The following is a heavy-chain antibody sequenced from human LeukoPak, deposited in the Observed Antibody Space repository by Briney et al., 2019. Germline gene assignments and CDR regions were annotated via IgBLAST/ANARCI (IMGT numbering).Heavy chain of an antibody. Sequence: GGSLRLSCTVSGFTVSSNSMSWVRQAPGKGLEWVSFIYSDNTHYSDSVKGRFTISRDNSKNTLYLQMNSLRAEDTAVYYCAKEGLGSVDYWGQGTLVTVSS. D-gene: IGHD7-27*01. V-gene: IGHV3-53*01. CDR3: AKEGLGSVDY. CDR2: IYSDNT. CDR1: GFTVSSNS. J-gene: IGHJ4*02.